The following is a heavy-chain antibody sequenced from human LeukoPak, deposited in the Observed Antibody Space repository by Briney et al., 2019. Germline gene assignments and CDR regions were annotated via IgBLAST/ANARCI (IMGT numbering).Heavy chain of an antibody. V-gene: IGHV4-61*02. CDR3: ARSFDTHAFDI. D-gene: IGHD2-15*01. J-gene: IGHJ3*02. CDR2: IYSSGST. CDR1: GGSISSSSYY. Sequence: SETLSLTCTVSGGSISSSSYYWSWIRQPAGKGLEWIGRIYSSGSTNYNPSLKSRVAMSVGTSRNYFSLRLSFVTAADTAVYYCARSFDTHAFDIWGQGTVVTVSS.